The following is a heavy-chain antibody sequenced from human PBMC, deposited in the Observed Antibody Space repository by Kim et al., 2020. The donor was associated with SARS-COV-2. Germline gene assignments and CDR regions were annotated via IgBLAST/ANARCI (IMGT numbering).Heavy chain of an antibody. V-gene: IGHV4-31*03. CDR3: VAGNYDIFGQYNWFDP. CDR2: IYYSGST. J-gene: IGHJ5*02. Sequence: SETLSLTCTVSGGSISSGGYYWSWIRQHPGKGLEWIGYIYYSGSTYYNPSLKSRVTISVDTSKNQFSLKLSSVTAADTAVYYCVAGNYDIFGQYNWFDPWGQGTLVTVAS. CDR1: GGSISSGGYY. D-gene: IGHD3-9*01.